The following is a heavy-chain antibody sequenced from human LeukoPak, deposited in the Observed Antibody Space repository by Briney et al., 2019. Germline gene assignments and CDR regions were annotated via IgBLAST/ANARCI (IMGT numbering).Heavy chain of an antibody. V-gene: IGHV1-46*01. J-gene: IGHJ6*02. Sequence: ASVKVSCKASGYTFTNYFMHWVRQAPGQGLEWMGIINPRGGSTGYAQKFQGRITMTTDMSTSTAYMELRSLRSDDTAVYYCARGPPITMIVVVINYYYYGMDVWGQGTTVTVSS. D-gene: IGHD3-22*01. CDR2: INPRGGST. CDR1: GYTFTNYF. CDR3: ARGPPITMIVVVINYYYYGMDV.